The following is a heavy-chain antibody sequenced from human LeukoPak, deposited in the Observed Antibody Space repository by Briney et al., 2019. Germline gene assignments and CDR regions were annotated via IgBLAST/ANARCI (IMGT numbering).Heavy chain of an antibody. D-gene: IGHD6-13*01. V-gene: IGHV3-23*01. CDR3: AKDYSSSWYRSNWFDP. CDR1: GFTFSSYA. J-gene: IGHJ5*02. Sequence: GGSLRLSCAASGFTFSSYAMSWVRQAPGKGLEWVSAISGSGGSTYYADSVKGRFTISRDNSENTLYLQMNSLRAEDTAVYYCAKDYSSSWYRSNWFDPWGQGTLVTVSS. CDR2: ISGSGGST.